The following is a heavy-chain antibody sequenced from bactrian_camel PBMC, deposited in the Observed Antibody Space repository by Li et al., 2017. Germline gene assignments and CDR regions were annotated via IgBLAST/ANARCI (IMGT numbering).Heavy chain of an antibody. D-gene: IGHD5*01. Sequence: HVQLVESGGSSALSGGSLRLSCIASEYMYCMTWLRQAPGNEREGVAVYGLGGEIHYADSVKGRFTISQDHPKSTVYLQMNNLKPEDTAMYYCATAQGYIDPWFPRANYNYWGQGTQVTVS. J-gene: IGHJ4*01. CDR3: ATAQGYIDPWFPRANYNY. CDR2: VYGLGGEI. V-gene: IGHV3S6*01. CDR1: EYMYC.